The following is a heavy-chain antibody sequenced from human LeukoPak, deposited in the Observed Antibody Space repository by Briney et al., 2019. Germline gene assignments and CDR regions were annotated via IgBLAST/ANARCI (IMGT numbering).Heavy chain of an antibody. Sequence: GASVKVSCKASGYTFTSYYMHWVRQAPGQGLEWMGIINPSGGSTSYAQKFQGRVTMTRDMSTSTVYMELSSLRSEDTAVYYCAREGIGWKRSGSYKRWFDPWGQGTLVTVSS. J-gene: IGHJ5*02. D-gene: IGHD3-10*01. V-gene: IGHV1-46*01. CDR2: INPSGGST. CDR1: GYTFTSYY. CDR3: AREGIGWKRSGSYKRWFDP.